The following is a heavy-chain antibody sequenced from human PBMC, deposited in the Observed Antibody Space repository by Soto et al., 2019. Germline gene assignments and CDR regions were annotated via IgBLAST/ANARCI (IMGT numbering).Heavy chain of an antibody. CDR2: IYYSGST. D-gene: IGHD3-9*01. V-gene: IGHV4-59*01. Sequence: SETLSLTCTVSGGSISSYYWSWIRQPPGKGLEWIGYIYYSGSTNYNPSIKSRVTISVDTSKNQFSLKLSSVTAADTAVYYCARVYYDILTGYSSYYFDYWGQGTLVTVSS. CDR3: ARVYYDILTGYSSYYFDY. J-gene: IGHJ4*02. CDR1: GGSISSYY.